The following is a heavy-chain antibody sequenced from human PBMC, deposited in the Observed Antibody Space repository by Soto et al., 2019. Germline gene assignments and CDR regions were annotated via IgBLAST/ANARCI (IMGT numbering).Heavy chain of an antibody. CDR3: ARGGGIVVVTAPYDP. CDR1: GYTFSSYY. CDR2: INPSGGYT. J-gene: IGHJ5*02. Sequence: ASVKVSCTASGYTFSSYYMNWVRQAPGQGLEWLGIINPSGGYTTYAQRFLGRVTMTSDTSTSTVHMELGSLTSEDTAVYYCARGGGIVVVTAPYDPWGQGTLVTVSS. V-gene: IGHV1-46*03. D-gene: IGHD2-21*02.